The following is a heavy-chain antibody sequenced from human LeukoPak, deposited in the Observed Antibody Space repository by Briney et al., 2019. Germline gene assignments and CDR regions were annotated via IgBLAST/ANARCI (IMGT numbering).Heavy chain of an antibody. CDR3: ARGPVDY. V-gene: IGHV3-15*01. CDR2: IKSKTDGGTT. CDR1: GFTFSNAW. J-gene: IGHJ4*02. Sequence: GGSLRLSCAASGFTFSNAWMSWVRQAPGKGLEWVGRIKSKTDGGTTDYAAPAKGRFTISRDDSKNTLYLQMNSLRAEDTAVYYCARGPVDYWGQGTLVTVSS.